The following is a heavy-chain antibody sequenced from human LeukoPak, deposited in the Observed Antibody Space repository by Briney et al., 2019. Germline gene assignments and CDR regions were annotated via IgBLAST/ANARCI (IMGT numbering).Heavy chain of an antibody. V-gene: IGHV3-30*04. CDR2: ISYDGSNK. CDR1: GFTFSSYA. D-gene: IGHD6-6*01. CDR3: ARRFSSSSRDY. Sequence: GRSLRLSCAASGFTFSSYAMHWVRQAPGKGLEWVAVISYDGSNKYYADSVKGRFTISRDNSKNTLYLQMNSLRAEDTAVYYCARRFSSSSRDYWGQGTLVTVSS. J-gene: IGHJ4*02.